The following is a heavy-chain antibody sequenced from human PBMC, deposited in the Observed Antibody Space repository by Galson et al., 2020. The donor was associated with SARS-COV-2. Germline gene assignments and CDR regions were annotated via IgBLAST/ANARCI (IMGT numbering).Heavy chain of an antibody. CDR1: GGSISSGGYY. Sequence: ALETLSLTCTVSGGSISSGGYYWSWIRQHPGKGLEWIGYIYYSGSTYYNPSLKSRVTISVDTSKNQFSLKLSSVTAADTAVYYCARYGSWGAFDYWGQGTLVTVSS. D-gene: IGHD3-10*01. V-gene: IGHV4-31*03. CDR2: IYYSGST. J-gene: IGHJ4*02. CDR3: ARYGSWGAFDY.